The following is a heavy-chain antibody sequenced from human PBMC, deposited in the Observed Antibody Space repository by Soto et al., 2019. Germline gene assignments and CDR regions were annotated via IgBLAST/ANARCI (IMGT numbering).Heavy chain of an antibody. CDR2: IIPIFGTA. V-gene: IGHV1-69*06. CDR3: ARVRVPAAIAPYYYYGMDV. CDR1: GGTFSSYA. J-gene: IGHJ6*02. Sequence: QVQLVQPGAEVKKPGSSVKVSCKASGGTFSSYAISWVRQAPGQGLEWMGGIIPIFGTANYAQKFQGRVTITADKSTSTAYMELSSLRSEDTAVYYCARVRVPAAIAPYYYYGMDVWGQGTTVTVSS. D-gene: IGHD2-2*02.